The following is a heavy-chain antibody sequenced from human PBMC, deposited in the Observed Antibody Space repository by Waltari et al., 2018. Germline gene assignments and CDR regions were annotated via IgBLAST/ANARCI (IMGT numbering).Heavy chain of an antibody. D-gene: IGHD4-17*01. CDR1: GGSISSSGYY. CDR3: VRDFGDHRTDY. CDR2: SDYSGNT. V-gene: IGHV4-39*02. J-gene: IGHJ4*02. Sequence: QLQLQESGPGLVKSSETLSLTCTVSGGSISSSGYYWGWIRQPPGKGRGWIGTSDYSGNTYYTPALKSRVTISGNTSKRQFSLKLNSVTAADTAVYYCVRDFGDHRTDYWGQGTLVTVSS.